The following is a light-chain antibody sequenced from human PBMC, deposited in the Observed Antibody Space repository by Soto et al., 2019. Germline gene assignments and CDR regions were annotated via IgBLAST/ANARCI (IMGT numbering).Light chain of an antibody. CDR3: SSYASSSTLGV. CDR1: SSDVGGYNY. V-gene: IGLV2-14*01. Sequence: QSALTQPASVSGSPGQSITISCAGTSSDVGGYNYVSLYQQHPGKAPKLMIYEVSYRPSGVSNRFSGSKSGNTASLTIAGLQAEDEADYYCSSYASSSTLGVFGAGTKLTVL. J-gene: IGLJ1*01. CDR2: EVS.